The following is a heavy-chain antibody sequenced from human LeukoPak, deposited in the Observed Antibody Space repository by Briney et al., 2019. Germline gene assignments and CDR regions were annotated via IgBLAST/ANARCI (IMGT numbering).Heavy chain of an antibody. V-gene: IGHV1-3*01. CDR2: INAGNGNT. Sequence: ASVKVSCKASGYTFTSHAMHWVRQAPGQRLEWLGWINAGNGNTKYSQKFQGRVTITRDTSASTAYMELSSLRSEDTAVYYCATDLMGLGGSDYFDYWGQGTLVTVSS. J-gene: IGHJ4*02. CDR1: GYTFTSHA. D-gene: IGHD4/OR15-4a*01. CDR3: ATDLMGLGGSDYFDY.